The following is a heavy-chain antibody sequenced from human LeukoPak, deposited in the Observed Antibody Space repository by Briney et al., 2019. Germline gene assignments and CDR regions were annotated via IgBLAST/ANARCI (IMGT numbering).Heavy chain of an antibody. J-gene: IGHJ3*01. D-gene: IGHD1-26*01. CDR2: IYTSGST. Sequence: SQTLSLTCTVSGGSISSGSYYWSWIRQPAGKGLEWIGRIYTSGSTDYNPTLKSRVTISVQKSNNQFSLKLSSVTAADTAVYYCARDPGGRNFPPYAFEVWGQGTMVTVSS. V-gene: IGHV4-61*02. CDR3: ARDPGGRNFPPYAFEV. CDR1: GGSISSGSYY.